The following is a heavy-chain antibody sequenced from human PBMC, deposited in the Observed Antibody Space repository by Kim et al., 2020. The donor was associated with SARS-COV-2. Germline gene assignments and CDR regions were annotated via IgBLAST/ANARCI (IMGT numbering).Heavy chain of an antibody. Sequence: YIYYADSVKGRFTISRDNAKNSLYLQMNSLRAEDTAVYYCARSDSDAFDIWGQGTMVTVSS. J-gene: IGHJ3*02. D-gene: IGHD3-22*01. CDR3: ARSDSDAFDI. V-gene: IGHV3-21*01. CDR2: YI.